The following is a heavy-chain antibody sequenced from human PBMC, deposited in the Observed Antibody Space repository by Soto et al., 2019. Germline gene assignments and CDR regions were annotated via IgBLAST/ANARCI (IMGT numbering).Heavy chain of an antibody. Sequence: QVQLVQSGAEVKKPGASVKVSCKASGYTFTSYGISWVRQAPGQGLEWMGWISAYNGNTNYAQKLQGRVTMTTDTATSTAYMELRSLRSDDTAVYYCARVSYYYDSSGSQDWFDPWGQGTLVTVSS. CDR1: GYTFTSYG. CDR2: ISAYNGNT. V-gene: IGHV1-18*01. CDR3: ARVSYYYDSSGSQDWFDP. J-gene: IGHJ5*02. D-gene: IGHD3-22*01.